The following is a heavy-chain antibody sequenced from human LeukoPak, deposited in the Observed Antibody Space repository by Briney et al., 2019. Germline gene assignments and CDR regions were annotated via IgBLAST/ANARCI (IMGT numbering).Heavy chain of an antibody. V-gene: IGHV3-23*01. CDR2: ISGSGGST. CDR3: AKGARVVVPAAMPKYYYYYGMDV. J-gene: IGHJ6*02. Sequence: GGSLRLSCAASGFTLSSYAMSWVRQAPGKGLEWFSAISGSGGSTYYADSVKGRFTIFRDNSKHTLYLQMNSLRAEDTAVYYCAKGARVVVPAAMPKYYYYYGMDVWGQGTTVTVSS. CDR1: GFTLSSYA. D-gene: IGHD2-2*01.